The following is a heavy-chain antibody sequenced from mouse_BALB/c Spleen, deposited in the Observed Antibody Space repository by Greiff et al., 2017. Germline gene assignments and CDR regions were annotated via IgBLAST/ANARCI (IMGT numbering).Heavy chain of an antibody. V-gene: IGHV3-6*02. CDR2: ISYDGSN. CDR3: ARRGHAMDY. J-gene: IGHJ4*01. D-gene: IGHD3-3*01. Sequence: EVQLVESGPGLVKPSQSLSLTCSVTGYSITSGYYWNWIRQFPGNKLEWMGYISYDGSNNYNPSLKNRISITRDTSKNQFFLKLNSVTTEDTATYYCARRGHAMDYWGQGTSVTVSS. CDR1: GYSITSGYY.